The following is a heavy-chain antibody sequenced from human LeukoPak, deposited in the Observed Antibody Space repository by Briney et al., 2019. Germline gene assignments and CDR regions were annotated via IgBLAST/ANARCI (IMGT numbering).Heavy chain of an antibody. CDR1: GFTFSDYY. CDR3: VRGHDSFDV. V-gene: IGHV3-72*01. Sequence: GGSLRLSCTAFGFTFSDYYMDWVRQAPGKGLEWVARSRSKAKGYTTEYLPSVRGRFTISRDESRRSIFLQMNSLKIEDTALYYCVRGHDSFDVWGQGTMVTVSS. CDR2: SRSKAKGYTT. J-gene: IGHJ3*01.